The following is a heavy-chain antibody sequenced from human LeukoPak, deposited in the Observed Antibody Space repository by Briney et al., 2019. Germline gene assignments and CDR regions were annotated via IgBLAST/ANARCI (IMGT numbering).Heavy chain of an antibody. CDR1: GYTFTSYG. CDR2: ISAYNGNT. CDR3: ARRIAAAATYNWFDP. V-gene: IGHV1-18*01. J-gene: IGHJ5*02. Sequence: GASVKVSCKASGYTFTSYGTSWVRQAPGQGLEWMGWISAYNGNTNYAQKLQGRVTMTTDTSTSTAYMELRSLRSDDTAVYYCARRIAAAATYNWFDPWGQGTLVTVSS. D-gene: IGHD6-13*01.